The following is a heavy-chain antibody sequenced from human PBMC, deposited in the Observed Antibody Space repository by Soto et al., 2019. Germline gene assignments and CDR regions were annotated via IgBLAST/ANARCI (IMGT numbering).Heavy chain of an antibody. J-gene: IGHJ4*02. Sequence: GXSVKVCDRASGYTFTGYYMHWGRQAPGQGLEWMGWINPNNGGTSYAQKFQGRVTMTRDTSISTAYMELSRLRSDDTAVYYCARGQYGGNSVDYWGQGTLVTVSS. CDR2: INPNNGGT. V-gene: IGHV1-2*02. CDR1: GYTFTGYY. D-gene: IGHD2-21*02. CDR3: ARGQYGGNSVDY.